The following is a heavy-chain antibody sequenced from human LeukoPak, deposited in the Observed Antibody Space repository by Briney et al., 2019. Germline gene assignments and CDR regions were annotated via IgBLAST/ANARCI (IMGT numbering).Heavy chain of an antibody. CDR1: GYTFSDYF. D-gene: IGHD4-4*01. Sequence: ASVKVSCKASGYTFSDYFLHWVRQAPGQGLEWMVWINPKSGGTHYAQRFQGRVTMTRDRSITTGYMELRTLTADDTAVYFCGRVKWLQFVDYYYGIDAWGQGTTVTVSS. J-gene: IGHJ6*02. V-gene: IGHV1-2*02. CDR2: INPKSGGT. CDR3: GRVKWLQFVDYYYGIDA.